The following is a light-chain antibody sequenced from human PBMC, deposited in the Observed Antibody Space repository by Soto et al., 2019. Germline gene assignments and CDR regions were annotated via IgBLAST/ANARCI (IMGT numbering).Light chain of an antibody. J-gene: IGKJ1*01. CDR2: DAS. V-gene: IGKV3-11*01. Sequence: EIVLTQSPATLYLSPGERATLSCRASQSVSNYLAWYQQKPGQAPRLLIYDASNRATDIPARFSGSGSGTDFTLSISSLEPEDFAVYYFQQRSNLPRTFGQGTKVEIK. CDR1: QSVSNY. CDR3: QQRSNLPRT.